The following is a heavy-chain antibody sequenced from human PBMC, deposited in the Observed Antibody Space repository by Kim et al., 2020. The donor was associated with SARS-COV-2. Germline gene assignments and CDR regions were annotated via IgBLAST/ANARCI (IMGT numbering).Heavy chain of an antibody. J-gene: IGHJ4*02. D-gene: IGHD1-26*01. CDR1: GFTFSSYA. Sequence: GGSLRLSCAASGFTFSSYAMHWVRQAPGKGLEWVAVISYDGSNKYYADSVKGRFTISRDNSKNTLYLQMNSLRAEDTAVYYCARDGFSGSDSMYSGSYYLGVIDYWGQGTLVTVSS. V-gene: IGHV3-30-3*01. CDR3: ARDGFSGSDSMYSGSYYLGVIDY. CDR2: ISYDGSNK.